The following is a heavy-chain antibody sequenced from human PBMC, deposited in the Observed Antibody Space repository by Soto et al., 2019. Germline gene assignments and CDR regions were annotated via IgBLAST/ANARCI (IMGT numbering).Heavy chain of an antibody. D-gene: IGHD3-3*01. V-gene: IGHV3-7*05. CDR2: IKQDGSEK. Sequence: GGSLRLSCAASGFTFSSYWMSWVRQAPGKGLEWVANIKQDGSEKYYVDSVKGRFTISRDNAKNSLYLQMNSLRAEDTAVYYCARDLRYDFWSGYYFDYWGKGTLVTVSS. CDR1: GFTFSSYW. J-gene: IGHJ4*02. CDR3: ARDLRYDFWSGYYFDY.